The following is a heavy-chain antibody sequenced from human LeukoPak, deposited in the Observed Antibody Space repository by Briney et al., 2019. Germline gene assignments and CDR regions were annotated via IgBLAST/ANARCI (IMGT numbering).Heavy chain of an antibody. J-gene: IGHJ3*02. V-gene: IGHV4-34*01. CDR2: INHSGST. CDR1: GGSFSGPF. CDR3: ARGLRNTDTFDI. Sequence: SETLSLTCAVYGGSFSGPFWSWIRQPSGKGLEWIGDINHSGSTNYNPSLRSRVTISVDTSKSQFSLNLSSVTAADTAVYYCARGLRNTDTFDIWGQGTMVAVSS.